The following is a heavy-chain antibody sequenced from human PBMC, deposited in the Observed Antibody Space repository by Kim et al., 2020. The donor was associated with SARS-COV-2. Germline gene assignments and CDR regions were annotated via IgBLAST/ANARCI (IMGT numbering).Heavy chain of an antibody. CDR3: ARDYPQDGYCSSTSCYGGNWCDP. CDR1: GFTFSSYS. V-gene: IGHV3-21*01. D-gene: IGHD2-2*03. Sequence: GGSLRLSCAASGFTFSSYSMNWVRQAPGKGLEWVSSISSSSSYIYYADSVKGRFTISRDNAKNSLYLQMNSLRAEDTAVYYCARDYPQDGYCSSTSCYGGNWCDPWGQGTLVTVSS. J-gene: IGHJ5*02. CDR2: ISSSSSYI.